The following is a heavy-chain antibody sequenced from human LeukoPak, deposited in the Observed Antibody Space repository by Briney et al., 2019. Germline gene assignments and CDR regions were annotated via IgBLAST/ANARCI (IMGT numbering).Heavy chain of an antibody. J-gene: IGHJ4*02. CDR2: ISGSGGST. CDR3: AKDPYSSPPWYDYVWGSYPTPIGVPDY. V-gene: IGHV3-23*01. D-gene: IGHD3-16*02. CDR1: GFTFSSYA. Sequence: PGGSLRLSCAASGFTFSSYAMSWVRQAPGKGLEWVSAISGSGGSTYYADSVKGRFTISRDNSKNTLYLQMNSLRAEDTAVYYCAKDPYSSPPWYDYVWGSYPTPIGVPDYWGQGTLVTVSS.